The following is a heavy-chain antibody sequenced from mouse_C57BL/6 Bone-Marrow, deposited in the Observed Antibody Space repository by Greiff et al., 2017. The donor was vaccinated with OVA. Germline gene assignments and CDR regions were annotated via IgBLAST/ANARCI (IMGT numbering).Heavy chain of an antibody. D-gene: IGHD1-1*01. Sequence: VQLQQPGAELVMPGASVKLSCKASGYTFTSYWMHWVKQRPGQGLEWIGEIDPSDSYTNYNQKFKGKSTLTVDKSSSTAYMQLSSLTSEDSAVYYCAREYYGSGYGYWGQGTTLTVSS. J-gene: IGHJ2*01. V-gene: IGHV1-69*01. CDR3: AREYYGSGYGY. CDR2: IDPSDSYT. CDR1: GYTFTSYW.